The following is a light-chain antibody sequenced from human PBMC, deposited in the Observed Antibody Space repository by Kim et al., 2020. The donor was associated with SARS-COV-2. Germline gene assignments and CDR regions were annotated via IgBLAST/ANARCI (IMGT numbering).Light chain of an antibody. J-gene: IGLJ2*01. CDR3: SSYAGSNIVV. V-gene: IGLV2-8*01. CDR1: SSKVGGHNY. Sequence: GQSVTISCTGTSSKVGGHNYVSWYQQHPGKAPNLLIYEASGRPSGVPDRFSGSKSGNTASLTVSGLQSDDEADYYCSSYAGSNIVVFGGGTQLTVL. CDR2: EAS.